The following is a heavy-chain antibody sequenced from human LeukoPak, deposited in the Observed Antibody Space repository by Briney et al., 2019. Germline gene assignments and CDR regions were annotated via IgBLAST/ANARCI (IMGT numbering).Heavy chain of an antibody. CDR2: ISGSGGST. V-gene: IGHV3-23*01. CDR3: AKDFEGYDFGGAFDI. D-gene: IGHD5-12*01. J-gene: IGHJ3*02. Sequence: GGSLRPSCAASGFTFSSYAMSWVRQAPGKGLEWVSAISGSGGSTYYADSVKGRFTISRDNSKNTLYLQMNSLRAEDTAVYYCAKDFEGYDFGGAFDIWGQGTMVTVSS. CDR1: GFTFSSYA.